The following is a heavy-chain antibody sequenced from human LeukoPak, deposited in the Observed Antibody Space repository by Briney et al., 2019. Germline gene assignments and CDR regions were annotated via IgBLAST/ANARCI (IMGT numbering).Heavy chain of an antibody. CDR3: ARENIPAARFYYYYYMDV. J-gene: IGHJ6*03. Sequence: ASVKVSCKASGYTFTGYYMHWVRQAPGQGLEWMGWINPRSGGTNYAQKFQGRVTMTRDTSISTAYMELSRLRSDDTAVYYCARENIPAARFYYYYYMDVWGKGTTVTVSS. D-gene: IGHD2-2*01. CDR2: INPRSGGT. V-gene: IGHV1-2*02. CDR1: GYTFTGYY.